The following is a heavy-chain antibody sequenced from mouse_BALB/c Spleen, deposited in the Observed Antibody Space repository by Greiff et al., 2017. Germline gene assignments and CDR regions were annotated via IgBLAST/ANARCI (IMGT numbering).Heavy chain of an antibody. CDR1: GFTFSDYY. CDR2: ISDGGSYT. Sequence: DVQLVESGGGLVKPGGSLKLSCAASGFTFSDYYMYWVRQTPEKRLEWVATISDGGSYTYYPDSVKGRFTISRDNAKNNLYLQMSSLKSEDTAMYYCARGGYYGYAMDYWGQGTSVTVSS. V-gene: IGHV5-4*02. CDR3: ARGGYYGYAMDY. J-gene: IGHJ4*01. D-gene: IGHD1-1*01.